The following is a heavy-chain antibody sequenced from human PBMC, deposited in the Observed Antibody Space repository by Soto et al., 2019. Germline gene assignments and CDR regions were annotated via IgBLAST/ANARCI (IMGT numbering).Heavy chain of an antibody. D-gene: IGHD2-15*01. CDR1: GGSISSYY. CDR3: ARVSVVVVAATRHYYYYGMDV. J-gene: IGHJ6*02. Sequence: PSETLSLTCTVSGGSISSYYWSWIRQPAGKGLEWIGRIYTSGSTNYNPSLKRRVTTSVDTSKNQFSLKLSSVTAADTAVYYCARVSVVVVAATRHYYYYGMDVWGQGTTVTVSS. CDR2: IYTSGST. V-gene: IGHV4-4*07.